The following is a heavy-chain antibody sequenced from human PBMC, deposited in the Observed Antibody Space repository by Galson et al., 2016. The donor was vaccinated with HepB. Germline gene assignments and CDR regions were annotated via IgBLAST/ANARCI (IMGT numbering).Heavy chain of an antibody. Sequence: GWLRQPPGKGLEWIGNIYYSGNTYSNPSLKSRITISVDTSKNQFSLRLRSVTAADTAVYYCARLSSLGYSGFDFDSWGQGILVTVSS. V-gene: IGHV4-39*01. CDR2: IYYSGNT. D-gene: IGHD5-12*01. J-gene: IGHJ4*02. CDR3: ARLSSLGYSGFDFDS.